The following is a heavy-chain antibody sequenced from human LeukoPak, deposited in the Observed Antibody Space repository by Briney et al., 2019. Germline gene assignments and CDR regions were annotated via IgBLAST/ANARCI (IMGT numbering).Heavy chain of an antibody. V-gene: IGHV4-59*01. CDR3: ARVVDILTGSYAFDI. CDR2: IYYSGST. J-gene: IGHJ3*02. D-gene: IGHD3-9*01. CDR1: GGSISSYY. Sequence: PSETLSLTCTVSGGSISSYYWSWIRQPPGKGLEWIGYIYYSGSTNYNPSLKSRVTISVDTSKNQFSLKLSSVTAADTAVYYCARVVDILTGSYAFDIWGQGTMVTVSS.